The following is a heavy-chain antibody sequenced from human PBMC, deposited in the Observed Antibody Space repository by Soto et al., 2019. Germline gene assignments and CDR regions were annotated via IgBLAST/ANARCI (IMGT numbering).Heavy chain of an antibody. D-gene: IGHD5-12*01. V-gene: IGHV4-30-4*01. CDR1: GGSISSGDYY. CDR2: IYYSGST. Sequence: SETLSLTCTVSGGSISSGDYYWSWIRQPPGKGLEWIGYIYYSGSTYYNPSLKSRVTISVDTSKNQFSLKLSSVTAADTAVYYCARDQVATTNFDYWGQGTLVTVSS. J-gene: IGHJ4*02. CDR3: ARDQVATTNFDY.